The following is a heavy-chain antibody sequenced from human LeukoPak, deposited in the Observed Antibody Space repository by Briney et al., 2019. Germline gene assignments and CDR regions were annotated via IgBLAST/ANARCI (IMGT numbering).Heavy chain of an antibody. J-gene: IGHJ5*02. Sequence: GASVKVSCKASGYTFTGYGISWVRQAPGQGLEWMGWISVYNGNTNYAQKVQGRVTMTTDTSTSTAHMELRSLRSDDTAVYYCARARMVGVPAAPYWFDPWGQGTLVTVSS. CDR1: GYTFTGYG. CDR2: ISVYNGNT. D-gene: IGHD2-2*01. CDR3: ARARMVGVPAAPYWFDP. V-gene: IGHV1-18*01.